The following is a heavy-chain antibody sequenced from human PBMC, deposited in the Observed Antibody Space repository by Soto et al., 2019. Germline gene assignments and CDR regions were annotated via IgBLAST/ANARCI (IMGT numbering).Heavy chain of an antibody. Sequence: ASVKVSCKASGYTFTSYDINWVRQATGQGLEWMGWMNPNSGNTGYAQKFQGRVTMTRNTSISTAYMELSSLRSEDTAVYYCARNRGPRMGWPRTPLPRPGGHYYYMDVWGKGTTVTVSS. CDR1: GYTFTSYD. V-gene: IGHV1-8*01. CDR3: ARNRGPRMGWPRTPLPRPGGHYYYMDV. CDR2: MNPNSGNT. D-gene: IGHD5-12*01. J-gene: IGHJ6*03.